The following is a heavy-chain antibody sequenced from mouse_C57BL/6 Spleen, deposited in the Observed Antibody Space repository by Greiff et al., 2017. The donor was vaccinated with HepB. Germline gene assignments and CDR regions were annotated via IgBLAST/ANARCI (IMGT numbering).Heavy chain of an antibody. Sequence: QVQLQQPGAELVKPGASVKMSCKASGYTFTSYWITWVKQRPGQGLEWIGDIYPGSGSTNYNEKFKSKATLTVDTSSSTAYMQLSSLTSEDSAVYYCARSTYYSAAMDYWGQGTSVTVSS. V-gene: IGHV1-55*01. D-gene: IGHD1-1*01. CDR2: IYPGSGST. CDR1: GYTFTSYW. CDR3: ARSTYYSAAMDY. J-gene: IGHJ4*01.